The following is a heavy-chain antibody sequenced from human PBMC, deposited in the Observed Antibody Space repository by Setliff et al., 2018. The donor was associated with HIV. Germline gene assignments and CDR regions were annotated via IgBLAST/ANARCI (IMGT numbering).Heavy chain of an antibody. D-gene: IGHD2-2*01. V-gene: IGHV4-39*01. CDR2: RDYSGST. J-gene: IGHJ6*03. CDR1: GGSISSCIYS. CDR3: ARQEGYCSSTSWYAGSFMGYYYMDV. Sequence: SETLSLTCTVSGGSISSCIYSWGWQRQPPGKGLEWIGSRDYSGSTYYNPSLKSRVTTSVDTSKNQFSLKLSSVTAADTAVYYCARQEGYCSSTSWYAGSFMGYYYMDVWGKGTTVTVSS.